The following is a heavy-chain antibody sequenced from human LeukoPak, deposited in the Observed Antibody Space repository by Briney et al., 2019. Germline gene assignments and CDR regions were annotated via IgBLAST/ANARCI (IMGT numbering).Heavy chain of an antibody. V-gene: IGHV3-23*01. J-gene: IGHJ4*02. Sequence: PGRSLRLSCAASGFTFSTYVMTWVRQAPGKGLEWVSAISGSGGSTYNADSVKGRFTLSRDNSKNTLYLQMNSLRAEDTAVYYCGGSGSYYRLDYWGQGTLVTVSS. CDR1: GFTFSTYV. CDR2: ISGSGGST. D-gene: IGHD3-10*01. CDR3: GGSGSYYRLDY.